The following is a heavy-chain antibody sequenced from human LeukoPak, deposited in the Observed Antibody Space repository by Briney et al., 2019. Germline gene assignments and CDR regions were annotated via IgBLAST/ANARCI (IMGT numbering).Heavy chain of an antibody. CDR3: ARDLEHCRNIVCSSSAY. J-gene: IGHJ4*02. Sequence: GASVKVSCKGSGYTFDRYGVTWVRQAPGQGLEWMGWISTYNGNTIYAQKFQGRITMTTDTSTNTAYMDLRSLRSDDTAVYYCARDLEHCRNIVCSSSAYWGQGTLVTASS. D-gene: IGHD2/OR15-2a*01. CDR2: ISTYNGNT. CDR1: GYTFDRYG. V-gene: IGHV1-18*04.